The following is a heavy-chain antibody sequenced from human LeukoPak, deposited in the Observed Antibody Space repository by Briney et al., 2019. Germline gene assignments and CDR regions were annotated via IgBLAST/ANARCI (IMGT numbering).Heavy chain of an antibody. CDR1: GGSISTNNYH. Sequence: SETLSLTCTASGGSISTNNYHWGWLRQAPGKGLDWIVCICFGGSVNYNPYLKSRVTISMDKSKNQFYLNLSFVTAADTALYYCARGGIISRIVRGGFDSWGQGTLVAVSS. V-gene: IGHV4-39*01. J-gene: IGHJ5*01. D-gene: IGHD3-10*02. CDR2: ICFGGSV. CDR3: ARGGIISRIVRGGFDS.